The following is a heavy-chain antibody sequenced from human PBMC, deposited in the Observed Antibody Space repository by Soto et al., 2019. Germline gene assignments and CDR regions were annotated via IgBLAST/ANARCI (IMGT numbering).Heavy chain of an antibody. Sequence: QITLKESGPTLVKPTQTLTLTCTFSGFSLSTSGVGVGWIRQPPGKALEWLALIYWDDAERYRASLKSRLTITKDTSKNQVVLTMTTMDPVDTGTYYCVRKKNYCSGGTCYNDSFDFWGQGTMVTVSS. CDR3: VRKKNYCSGGTCYNDSFDF. J-gene: IGHJ3*01. CDR1: GFSLSTSGVG. V-gene: IGHV2-5*04. D-gene: IGHD2-15*01. CDR2: IYWDDAE.